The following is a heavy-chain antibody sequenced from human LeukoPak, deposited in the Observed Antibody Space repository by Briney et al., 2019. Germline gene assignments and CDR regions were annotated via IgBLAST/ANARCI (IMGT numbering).Heavy chain of an antibody. CDR3: AREARIVVVVAATDY. Sequence: GGSLRLSCAASGFTFSSYAMHWVRQAPGKGLEWVAVISYDGSNKYYADSVKGRFTISRDNSKNTLYLQMNSLRAEDTAVYYCAREARIVVVVAATDYWGQGTLVTVSS. CDR1: GFTFSSYA. V-gene: IGHV3-30*04. CDR2: ISYDGSNK. J-gene: IGHJ4*02. D-gene: IGHD2-15*01.